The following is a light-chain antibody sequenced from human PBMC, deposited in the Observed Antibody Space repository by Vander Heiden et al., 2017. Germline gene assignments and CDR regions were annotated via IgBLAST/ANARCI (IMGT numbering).Light chain of an antibody. CDR2: DAS. V-gene: IGKV3-11*01. CDR1: QSVGGY. CDR3: QQRSDWPIT. Sequence: IVPTHPPPSLSLSPGERPTLSCRASQSVGGYLAWYQQKPGQAPRLLIYDASNRATGIPARFSGSGSGTDFTLTISSLEPEDSAVYYCQQRSDWPITFGQGTPLEIK. J-gene: IGKJ5*01.